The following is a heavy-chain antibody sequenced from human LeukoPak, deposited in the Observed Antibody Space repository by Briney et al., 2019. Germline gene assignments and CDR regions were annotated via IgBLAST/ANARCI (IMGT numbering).Heavy chain of an antibody. D-gene: IGHD3-9*01. CDR1: GFTFSSYE. CDR3: ARDNILTGLT. CDR2: ISSSGSTI. Sequence: PGGSLRLSCAASGFTFSSYEMNWVRQAPGKGLEWVSYISSSGSTIYYADSVKGRFTISRDNAKNSLYLQMDSLRVEDTAVYYCARDNILTGLTGGQGTLVIVSS. V-gene: IGHV3-48*03. J-gene: IGHJ4*02.